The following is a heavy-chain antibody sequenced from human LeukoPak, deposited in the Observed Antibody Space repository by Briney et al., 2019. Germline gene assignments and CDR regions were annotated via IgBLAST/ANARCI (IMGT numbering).Heavy chain of an antibody. J-gene: IGHJ1*01. D-gene: IGHD6-13*01. Sequence: HPGGSLRLSCAASGFTFSSYAMTWVRQAPGKGLEWISAIVASGSSTYYADSVKGRFTVSRDNSRNTMYLQVNRLRAEDTAVYYCAKDPGSTWYGYFQHWGQGALVTVSS. CDR2: IVASGSST. CDR3: AKDPGSTWYGYFQH. CDR1: GFTFSSYA. V-gene: IGHV3-23*01.